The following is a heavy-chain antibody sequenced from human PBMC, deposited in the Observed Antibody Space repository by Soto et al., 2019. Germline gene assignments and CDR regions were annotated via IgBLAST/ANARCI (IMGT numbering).Heavy chain of an antibody. CDR3: AKIKLHVDTAMVLVGYYYYMDV. CDR2: ICNSGST. V-gene: IGHV4-4*08. J-gene: IGHJ6*03. D-gene: IGHD5-18*01. Sequence: SETLSLTCTVSGGSIRSYCWTWIRQPPGEGLEWIGCICNSGSTNYNPSLKSRVTISVDTSKNQFSLKLSSVTAADTAVYYCAKIKLHVDTAMVLVGYYYYMDVWGKGTTVTVSS. CDR1: GGSIRSYC.